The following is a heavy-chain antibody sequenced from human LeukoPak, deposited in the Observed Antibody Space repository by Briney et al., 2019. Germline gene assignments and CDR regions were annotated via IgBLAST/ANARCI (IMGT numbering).Heavy chain of an antibody. Sequence: SETLSLTCTVSGGSISSSSYYWGWIRQPPGKGLEWIGCIYYSGSTYYNPSLKSRVTISVDTSKNQFSLKLSSVTAAGTAVYYCARDLYEGNYWGQGTLVTVSS. V-gene: IGHV4-39*07. CDR3: ARDLYEGNY. CDR1: GGSISSSSYY. D-gene: IGHD2-8*01. CDR2: IYYSGST. J-gene: IGHJ4*02.